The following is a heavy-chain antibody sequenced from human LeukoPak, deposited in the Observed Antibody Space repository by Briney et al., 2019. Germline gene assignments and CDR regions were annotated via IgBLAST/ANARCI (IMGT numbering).Heavy chain of an antibody. CDR1: GFTFSSYS. J-gene: IGHJ1*01. CDR3: ASMYFSQYLQH. Sequence: GGSLRLSCAASGFTFSSYSMNWVRQAPGKGLEWVSSISSSSSNIYYADSVKGRFTISRDNTENSLYLQMNTLRAEDTAVYYCASMYFSQYLQHWGQGTLVTVSS. V-gene: IGHV3-21*04. CDR2: ISSSSSNI. D-gene: IGHD2-8*01.